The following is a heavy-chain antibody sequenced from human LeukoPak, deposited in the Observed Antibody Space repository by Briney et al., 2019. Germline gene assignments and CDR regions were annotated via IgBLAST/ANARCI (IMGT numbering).Heavy chain of an antibody. D-gene: IGHD4/OR15-4a*01. J-gene: IGHJ4*02. Sequence: GVSLRLSCAASGFTFSGSAMHWVRQASGKGPEWVGRIRGRAKNYATAYASSVRGRFTISRDDSKNTAYVQMNSLKREDVAMYYCMFTHDYGDNWGQRTQGTVSS. V-gene: IGHV3-73*01. CDR2: IRGRAKNYAT. CDR3: MFTHDYGDN. CDR1: GFTFSGSA.